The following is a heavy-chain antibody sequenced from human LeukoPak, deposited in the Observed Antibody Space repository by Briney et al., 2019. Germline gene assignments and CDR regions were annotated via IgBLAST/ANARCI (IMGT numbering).Heavy chain of an antibody. J-gene: IGHJ3*02. D-gene: IGHD3-9*01. V-gene: IGHV3-9*03. CDR1: GFTFDDYA. CDR2: ISWNSGSI. CDR3: AKGSDILTGDAFDI. Sequence: PGGSLRLSCAASGFTFDDYAMHWVRQAPGKGLEWVSGISWNSGSIGYADSVKGRFTIPRDNAKNSLYLQMNSLRAEDMALYYCAKGSDILTGDAFDIWGQGTMVTVSS.